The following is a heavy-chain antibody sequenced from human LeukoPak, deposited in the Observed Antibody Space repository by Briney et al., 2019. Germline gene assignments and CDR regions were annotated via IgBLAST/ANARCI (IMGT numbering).Heavy chain of an antibody. D-gene: IGHD3-3*01. Sequence: SETLSLTCTVSGDSISNSSHYWGWIRQPPGKGLEWIGSIYDSGSTYYNPSLKSRVTISADTSKNQFSLKLSSVTAADTAVYYCARLFGSVVTNWFDPWGQGSLVTVSS. CDR2: IYDSGST. CDR3: ARLFGSVVTNWFDP. V-gene: IGHV4-39*01. CDR1: GDSISNSSHY. J-gene: IGHJ5*02.